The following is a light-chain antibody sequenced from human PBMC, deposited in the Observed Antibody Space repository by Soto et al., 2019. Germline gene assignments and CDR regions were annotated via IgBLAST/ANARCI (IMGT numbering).Light chain of an antibody. J-gene: IGLJ1*01. V-gene: IGLV2-14*01. CDR1: SSDIGGYNY. CDR2: DVS. Sequence: QSALTQPASVSGSPGQSITISCTGTSSDIGGYNYVSWYQQHPGKAPRLMIYDVSNRPSGVSNRSSGSKSGNTASLTISGLQAEDEADYYCRSYTNNSLFVFGTGTKLTVL. CDR3: RSYTNNSLFV.